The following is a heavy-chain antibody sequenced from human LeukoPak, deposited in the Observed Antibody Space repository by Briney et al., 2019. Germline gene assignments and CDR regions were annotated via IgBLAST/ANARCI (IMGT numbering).Heavy chain of an antibody. CDR2: ISYDGSNK. CDR3: AREHSPDFWSGYYKQYYFDY. V-gene: IGHV3-30-3*01. Sequence: GGSLRLSCAASGFTFNTYTMNWVRQAPGKGLEWVAVISYDGSNKYYADSVKGRFTISRDNSKNTLYLQMNSLRAEDTAVYYCAREHSPDFWSGYYKQYYFDYWGQGTLVTVSS. J-gene: IGHJ4*02. CDR1: GFTFNTYT. D-gene: IGHD3-3*01.